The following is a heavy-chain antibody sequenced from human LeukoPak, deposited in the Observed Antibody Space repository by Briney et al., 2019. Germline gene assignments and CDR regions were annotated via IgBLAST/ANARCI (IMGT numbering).Heavy chain of an antibody. D-gene: IGHD2-15*01. Sequence: GGSLRLSCAASGFTFSSYGMHWVRQAPGKGLEWVAFIRYDGSNKYYADSVKGRFTISRDNSKNTLYLQMNSLRAEDTAVYYCAKDRGDIVVVVAATSFPELDYWRQGTLLSVFS. V-gene: IGHV3-30*02. CDR3: AKDRGDIVVVVAATSFPELDY. CDR1: GFTFSSYG. CDR2: IRYDGSNK. J-gene: IGHJ4*02.